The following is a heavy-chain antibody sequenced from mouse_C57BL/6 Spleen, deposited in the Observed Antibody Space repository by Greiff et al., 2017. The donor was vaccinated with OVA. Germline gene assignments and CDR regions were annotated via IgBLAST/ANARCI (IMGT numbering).Heavy chain of an antibody. CDR2: IWGDGGT. Sequence: VNLVESGPGLVAPSQSLSITCTVSGFSLTSYGVSWVRQPPGKGLEWLGVIWGDGGTNGHSAPISRLSISKDNSKSQVFLKLNSLQTDDTATDYVVRSNSIDYWGQGTTLTVSS. V-gene: IGHV2-3*01. CDR1: GFSLTSYG. J-gene: IGHJ2*01. D-gene: IGHD2-5*01. CDR3: VRSNSIDY.